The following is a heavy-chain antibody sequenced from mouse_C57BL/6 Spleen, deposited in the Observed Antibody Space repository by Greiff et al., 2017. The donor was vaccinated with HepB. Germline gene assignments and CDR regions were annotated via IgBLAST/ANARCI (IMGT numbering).Heavy chain of an antibody. Sequence: QVQLKESGAELARPGASVKLSCKASGYTFTSYGISWVKQRTGQGLEWIGEIYPRSGNTYYNEKFKGKATLTADKSSSTAYMELRSLTSEDSAVYFCARENVPCWGQGTTLTVSS. J-gene: IGHJ2*01. CDR3: ARENVPC. V-gene: IGHV1-81*01. CDR1: GYTFTSYG. CDR2: IYPRSGNT. D-gene: IGHD5-1*01.